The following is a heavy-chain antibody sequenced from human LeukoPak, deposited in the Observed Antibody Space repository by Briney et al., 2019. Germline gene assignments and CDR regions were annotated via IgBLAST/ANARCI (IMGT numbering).Heavy chain of an antibody. D-gene: IGHD6-19*01. Sequence: GASVKVSCKASGYTFTSYYMHWVRQAPGQGLEWMGIINPSGGSTSYAQKFQGRVTMTRDTSTSTVYMELSSLRSEDTAVYYCARDIRIAVAGNGDDSAFDIWGQGTMVTVSS. CDR1: GYTFTSYY. CDR3: ARDIRIAVAGNGDDSAFDI. V-gene: IGHV1-46*01. CDR2: INPSGGST. J-gene: IGHJ3*02.